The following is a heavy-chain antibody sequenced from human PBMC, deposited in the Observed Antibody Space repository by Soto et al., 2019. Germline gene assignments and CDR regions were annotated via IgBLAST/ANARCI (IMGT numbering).Heavy chain of an antibody. CDR1: GFTFSSYA. J-gene: IGHJ6*02. Sequence: QVQLVESGGGVVQPGRSLRLSCAASGFTFSSYAMHWVRQAPGKGLEWVAVISYDGSNKYYADSVKGRFTISRDNSKKTLYLQMNSLRAEDTAVYYCARAGCSGGSCYDYYYGMDVWGQGTTVTVSS. D-gene: IGHD2-15*01. CDR2: ISYDGSNK. CDR3: ARAGCSGGSCYDYYYGMDV. V-gene: IGHV3-30-3*01.